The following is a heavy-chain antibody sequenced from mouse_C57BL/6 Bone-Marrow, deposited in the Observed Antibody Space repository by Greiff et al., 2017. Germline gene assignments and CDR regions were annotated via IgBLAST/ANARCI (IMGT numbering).Heavy chain of an antibody. V-gene: IGHV1-26*01. J-gene: IGHJ4*01. CDR1: GYTFTDYY. CDR3: APICDGYYYAMDY. Sequence: EVQLQQSGPELVKPGASVKISCKASGYTFTDYYMNWVKQSHGKSLEWIGDINPNNGGTSYNQKFKGKATLTVDKSSSTAYMELRSLTSEDSAVYYCAPICDGYYYAMDYWGQGTSVTVSS. D-gene: IGHD2-3*01. CDR2: INPNNGGT.